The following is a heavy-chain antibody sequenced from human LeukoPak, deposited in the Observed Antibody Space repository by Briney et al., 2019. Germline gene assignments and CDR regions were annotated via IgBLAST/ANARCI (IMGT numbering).Heavy chain of an antibody. J-gene: IGHJ5*02. D-gene: IGHD4-23*01. CDR2: MNPNSGNT. CDR1: GYTFTTYD. CDR3: ARGPNKSDGGNSGSAWFDP. Sequence: ASVKVSCKASGYTFTTYDINWVRQATGQGLEWTGWMNPNSGNTGYAQKFQGRVTMTRNTSISTAYMELSSLRSEDTAVYYCARGPNKSDGGNSGSAWFDPWGQGTLVTVSS. V-gene: IGHV1-8*01.